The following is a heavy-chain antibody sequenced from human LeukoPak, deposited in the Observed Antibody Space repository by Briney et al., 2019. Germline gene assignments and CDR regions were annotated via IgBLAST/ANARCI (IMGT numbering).Heavy chain of an antibody. Sequence: GESLKISCKGSGYSFGSYWIGWVRQMPGKGLEWMGIIYPGDSDNRYSPSFQGQVTISADKSISIAYLQWTSLKASDTAMYYCARFLFNYDAFDIWGQGTMVTVSS. J-gene: IGHJ3*02. CDR2: IYPGDSDN. CDR1: GYSFGSYW. V-gene: IGHV5-51*01. D-gene: IGHD2-21*01. CDR3: ARFLFNYDAFDI.